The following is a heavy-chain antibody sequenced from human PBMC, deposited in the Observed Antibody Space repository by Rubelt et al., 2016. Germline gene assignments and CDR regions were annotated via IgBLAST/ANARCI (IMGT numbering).Heavy chain of an antibody. V-gene: IGHV3-48*02. J-gene: IGHJ4*02. CDR2: VTGGGDTV. D-gene: IGHD7-27*01. CDR3: VRDENWAFDY. CDR1: GFTFDTYA. Sequence: LQESGGGLVQPGGSLRLSCAASGFTFDTYAMNWVRQAPGKGLEWVSYVTGGGDTVYYADSVKGRFTISRDNARKSLFLQMNSLRDEDTAVYFCVRDENWAFDYWGQGALVTVSS.